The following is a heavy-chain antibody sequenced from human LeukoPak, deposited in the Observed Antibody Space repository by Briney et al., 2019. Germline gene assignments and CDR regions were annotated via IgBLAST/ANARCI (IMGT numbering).Heavy chain of an antibody. V-gene: IGHV3-21*01. CDR1: GFTFSRYN. CDR3: ARDRTLRYSDY. D-gene: IGHD4-17*01. Sequence: GGSLRLSCAASGFTFSRYNMNWVRQAPGKGLEWVSSISSSNIYRYYADSVKGRFTISRDNAKNSLYLQMNSLRAEDTAVYYCARDRTLRYSDYWGQGTLVTVSS. J-gene: IGHJ4*02. CDR2: ISSSNIYR.